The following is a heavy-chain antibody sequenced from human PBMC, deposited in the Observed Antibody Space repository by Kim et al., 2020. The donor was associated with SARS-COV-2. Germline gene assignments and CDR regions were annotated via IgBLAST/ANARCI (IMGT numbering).Heavy chain of an antibody. V-gene: IGHV4-61*07. Sequence: SRKSRVTISVDTSKNQFSLKLSSGTAADTAVYYCASHYVDYAGLNYYFDYWGQGTLVTVSS. D-gene: IGHD4-17*01. CDR3: ASHYVDYAGLNYYFDY. J-gene: IGHJ4*02.